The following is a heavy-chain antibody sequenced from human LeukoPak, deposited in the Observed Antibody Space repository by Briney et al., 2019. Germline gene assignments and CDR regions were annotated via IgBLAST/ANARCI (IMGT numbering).Heavy chain of an antibody. J-gene: IGHJ5*02. Sequence: SETLSLTCTVSGGSISSGSYYWSWIRQPAGKGLEWIGCIFPSGSTNYNSSLKSRVTISVDTSKNQFSLKLSSVTAADTAVYYCARIGVLLWFGELARVNWFDPWGQGTLVTVSS. D-gene: IGHD3-10*01. CDR2: IFPSGST. CDR1: GGSISSGSYY. CDR3: ARIGVLLWFGELARVNWFDP. V-gene: IGHV4-61*02.